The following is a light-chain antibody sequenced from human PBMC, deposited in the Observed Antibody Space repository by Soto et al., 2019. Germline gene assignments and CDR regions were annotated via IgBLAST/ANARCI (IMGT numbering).Light chain of an antibody. V-gene: IGLV2-14*03. CDR3: TSWTTSTTMI. CDR2: DVN. J-gene: IGLJ2*01. CDR1: SSDSGAYNF. Sequence: GPTQPASGKGATGRLTTNHGNRTSSDSGAYNFVSWYQQHPGKAPKLMLYDVNIRPSGVSNRFSGSKSGNTASLTISGLQAEDEADYYCTSWTTSTTMIFGGGTKVTVL.